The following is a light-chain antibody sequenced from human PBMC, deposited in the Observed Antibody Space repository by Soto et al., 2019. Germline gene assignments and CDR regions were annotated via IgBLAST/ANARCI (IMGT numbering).Light chain of an antibody. J-gene: IGKJ1*01. V-gene: IGKV1-5*03. Sequence: DIPMTQSPSTLSASVGDRVTITCRASQSISSWLAWYQQKPGKAPKLLIYQAYSLESGVPSRFSGSGSGTEFTLTISSLQPDDFATYYCQQYNSYSPTFGQGTKVEIK. CDR3: QQYNSYSPT. CDR2: QAY. CDR1: QSISSW.